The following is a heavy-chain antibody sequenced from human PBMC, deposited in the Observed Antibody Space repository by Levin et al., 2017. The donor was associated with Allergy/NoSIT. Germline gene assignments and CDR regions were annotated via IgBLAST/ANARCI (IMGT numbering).Heavy chain of an antibody. CDR2: IYYSGST. CDR1: GGSISSYY. J-gene: IGHJ6*03. CDR3: ARLHYGSGSYYNPLYYYYYMDV. D-gene: IGHD3-10*01. Sequence: RSQTLSLTCTVSGGSISSYYWSWIRQPPGKGLEWIGYIYYSGSTNYNPSLKSRVTISVDTSKNQFSLKLSSVTAADTAVYYCARLHYGSGSYYNPLYYYYYMDVWGKGTTVTVSS. V-gene: IGHV4-59*08.